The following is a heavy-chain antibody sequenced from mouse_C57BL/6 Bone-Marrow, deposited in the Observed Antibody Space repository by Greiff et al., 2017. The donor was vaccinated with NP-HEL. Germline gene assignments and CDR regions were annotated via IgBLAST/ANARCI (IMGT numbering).Heavy chain of an antibody. CDR2: IHPSDSDT. J-gene: IGHJ1*03. D-gene: IGHD1-1*01. CDR3: ARIFDYHGSREPPWYFDV. CDR1: GYTFTSYW. Sequence: VQLQQPGADLVKPGASVKVSCKASGYTFTSYWMHWVKQRPGQGLEWIGRIHPSDSDTNYTHTFKGKATLTVDKSSSTAYLQLSSLTSEDSAVYYCARIFDYHGSREPPWYFDVWGTGTTVTVSS. V-gene: IGHV1-74*01.